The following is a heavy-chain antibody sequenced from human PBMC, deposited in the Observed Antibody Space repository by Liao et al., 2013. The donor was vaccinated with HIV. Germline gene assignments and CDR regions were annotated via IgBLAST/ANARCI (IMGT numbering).Heavy chain of an antibody. CDR1: GGSISSYY. CDR3: ARNKLGPTGGFDY. J-gene: IGHJ4*02. CDR2: INHSGST. Sequence: QVQLQESGPGLVKPSETLSLTCTVSGGSISSYYWSWIRQPAGKGLEWIGEINHSGSTNYNPSLKSRVTISVDTSKNQFSLKLSSVTAADTAVYYCARNKLGPTGGFDYWGQGTLVTVSS. V-gene: IGHV4-59*12. D-gene: IGHD7-27*01.